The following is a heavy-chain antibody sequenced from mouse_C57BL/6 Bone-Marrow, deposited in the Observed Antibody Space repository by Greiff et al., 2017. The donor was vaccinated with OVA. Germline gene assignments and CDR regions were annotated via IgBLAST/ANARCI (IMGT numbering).Heavy chain of an antibody. CDR1: GYTFTDYE. D-gene: IGHD2-13*01. CDR3: ARGYSDYYAMNY. V-gene: IGHV1-15*01. CDR2: IDPETGGT. J-gene: IGHJ4*01. Sequence: VQLQQSGAELVRPGASVTLSCKASGYTFTDYEMHWVKQTPVHGLEWIGAIDPETGGTAYNQTFKGKAILTADKSSSTAYMEIRSLTSEDSAVYYCARGYSDYYAMNYGGQGTSVTVSA.